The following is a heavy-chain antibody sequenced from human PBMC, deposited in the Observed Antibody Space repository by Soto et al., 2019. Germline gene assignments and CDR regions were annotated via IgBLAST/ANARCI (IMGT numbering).Heavy chain of an antibody. Sequence: PGGSLRLSCAPSGFTFSSYAMSWVRQAPGKRLEWVSAISGSGGSTYYADSVKGRFTISRDNSKNTLYLQMNSLRAEDTAVYYCAKDTWETGTTSNSYYYGMDVWGQGTTVTVSS. CDR1: GFTFSSYA. CDR3: AKDTWETGTTSNSYYYGMDV. V-gene: IGHV3-23*01. D-gene: IGHD1-7*01. J-gene: IGHJ6*02. CDR2: ISGSGGST.